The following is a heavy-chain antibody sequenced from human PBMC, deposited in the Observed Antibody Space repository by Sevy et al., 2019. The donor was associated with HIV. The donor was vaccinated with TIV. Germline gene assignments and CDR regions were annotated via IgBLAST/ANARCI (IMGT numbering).Heavy chain of an antibody. Sequence: GGSLRLSCVVSGLTFSSDSMNWVRQAPGKGLEWLAYISSSSRTIYYAHCVEGRFTISRDNDKKSVFLQMNNLRDEDSATYCARDVDTPFVRSFDSWGQGTLVTVSS. CDR2: ISSSSRTI. V-gene: IGHV3-48*02. CDR1: GLTFSSDS. D-gene: IGHD5-18*01. CDR3: ARDVDTPFVRSFDS. J-gene: IGHJ4*02.